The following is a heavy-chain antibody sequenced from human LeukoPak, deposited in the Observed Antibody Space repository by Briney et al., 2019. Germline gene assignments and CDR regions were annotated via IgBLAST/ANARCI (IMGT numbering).Heavy chain of an antibody. CDR2: ISYSSGSI. CDR1: GFTFDEYA. Sequence: PGRSLRLSCAASGFTFDEYAMHWVRQAPGKGLEWVSGISYSSGSIGYVDSVKGRFTISRDNAKNSLYLQMNSLRAEDTAVYYCARRYCSSTSCYAFDYWGQGTLVTVSS. V-gene: IGHV3-9*01. CDR3: ARRYCSSTSCYAFDY. D-gene: IGHD2-2*01. J-gene: IGHJ4*02.